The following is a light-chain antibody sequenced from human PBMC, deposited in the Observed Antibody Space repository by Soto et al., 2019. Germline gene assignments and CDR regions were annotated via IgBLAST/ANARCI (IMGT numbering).Light chain of an antibody. CDR3: SSYAGSDNPYV. CDR2: EVS. J-gene: IGLJ1*01. V-gene: IGLV2-8*01. Sequence: LAQPPSASGSPGQSVTISCTGTSSDVGGYDYVSWYQQHPGEAPKLMIYEVSKRPSGVPDRFSGSKSGNTASLAVSGLQAEDEADYYCSSYAGSDNPYVLGTGTKVTVL. CDR1: SSDVGGYDY.